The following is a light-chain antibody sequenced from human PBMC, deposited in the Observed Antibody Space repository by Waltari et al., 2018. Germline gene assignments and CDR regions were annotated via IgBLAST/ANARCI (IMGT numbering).Light chain of an antibody. V-gene: IGKV1-5*03. CDR1: QSVVIW. CDR2: KAS. Sequence: DVQMTQSPSTLSASVGDRVTITCRASQSVVIWLAWHQQKPGKAPKVLIYKASTLEIGVPSRFSGSGSGTDFTLTINNLQPEDIATYYCHQYKTSVRTFGQGTKVEIK. J-gene: IGKJ1*01. CDR3: HQYKTSVRT.